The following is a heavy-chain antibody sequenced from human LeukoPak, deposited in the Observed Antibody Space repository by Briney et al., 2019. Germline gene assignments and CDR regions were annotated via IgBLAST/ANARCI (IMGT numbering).Heavy chain of an antibody. V-gene: IGHV3-23*01. D-gene: IGHD1-7*01. CDR3: AKDKFRNYDAFDI. CDR1: GFTFSDYA. J-gene: IGHJ3*02. Sequence: GGSLRLSCAASGFTFSDYAMTWVRQAPGKGLEWVSGINDSGTGTYYADSVKGRFTISRDKSKKTLHLQMNSLTAEDTAIYYCAKDKFRNYDAFDIWGLGTMVTVSS. CDR2: INDSGTGT.